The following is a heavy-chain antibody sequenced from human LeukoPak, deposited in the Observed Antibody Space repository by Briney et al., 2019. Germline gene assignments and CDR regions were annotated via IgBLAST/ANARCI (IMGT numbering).Heavy chain of an antibody. V-gene: IGHV3-30-3*01. CDR2: ISYDGTSQ. D-gene: IGHD3-3*01. CDR1: GFIFNSYA. J-gene: IGHJ6*02. CDR3: ARPHPRTVFGVFSYYYGMDV. Sequence: GGSLRLSCAASGFIFNSYAMHWVRQAPGKGLEWVAVISYDGTSQYYADSVKGRFTIFRDNSKNTVHLQMNSLRAEDTAVYYCARPHPRTVFGVFSYYYGMDVWGQGTTVTVSS.